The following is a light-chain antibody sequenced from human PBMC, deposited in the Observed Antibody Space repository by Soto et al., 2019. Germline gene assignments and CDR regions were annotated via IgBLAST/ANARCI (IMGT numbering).Light chain of an antibody. V-gene: IGLV1-44*01. CDR1: SSNIGSNL. Sequence: QSVLTQPPSASGTPGQRVSISCSGSSSNIGSNLVNWYQQLPGMAPKLLIYSNNQLPSGVPDRFSGSKSGTSASLAISGLQSEDEAHYYCAAWDDRMDGSVLFGGGTKLTVL. J-gene: IGLJ2*01. CDR2: SNN. CDR3: AAWDDRMDGSVL.